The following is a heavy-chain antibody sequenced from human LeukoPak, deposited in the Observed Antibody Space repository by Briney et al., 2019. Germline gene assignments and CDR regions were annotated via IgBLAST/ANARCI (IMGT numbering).Heavy chain of an antibody. CDR1: GDSISSSSHY. CDR3: ARDHMDPRLGALDM. Sequence: SETLSLTCSVSGDSISSSSHYWAWIRLPPGKALEWIGHVFYSGSTEYNPSLRSRVTISVDRSKNQFSLKLRSMTAADTAVYYCARDHMDPRLGALDMWGQGTMVTVSS. D-gene: IGHD1-26*01. CDR2: VFYSGST. J-gene: IGHJ3*02. V-gene: IGHV4-39*07.